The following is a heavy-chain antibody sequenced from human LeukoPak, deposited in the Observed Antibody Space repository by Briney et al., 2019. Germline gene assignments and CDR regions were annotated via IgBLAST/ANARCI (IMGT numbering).Heavy chain of an antibody. CDR2: IYYSGST. CDR3: ASCEFWSGYFDY. CDR1: GGSVSSGSYY. D-gene: IGHD3-3*01. Sequence: SETLSLTCTVSGGSVSSGSYYWSWIRQPPGKGLEWIGYIYYSGSTNYNPSLKSRVTISVDTSKNQLSLKLSSVTAADTAVYYCASCEFWSGYFDYWGQGTLVTVSS. J-gene: IGHJ4*02. V-gene: IGHV4-61*01.